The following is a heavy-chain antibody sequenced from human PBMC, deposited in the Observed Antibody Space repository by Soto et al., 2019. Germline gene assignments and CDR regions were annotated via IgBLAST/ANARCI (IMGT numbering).Heavy chain of an antibody. Sequence: ASVKVSCKASGYTFTSYGISWVRQAPGQGLEWMGCSSAYNGNTNYAQKLQGRVTMTTDTSTSTAYMELRSLRSDDTAVYYCARDRVLGSLTHYDFWSGYSSYYYYGMDVWGQGTTVTVSS. J-gene: IGHJ6*02. D-gene: IGHD3-3*01. CDR1: GYTFTSYG. V-gene: IGHV1-18*01. CDR2: SSAYNGNT. CDR3: ARDRVLGSLTHYDFWSGYSSYYYYGMDV.